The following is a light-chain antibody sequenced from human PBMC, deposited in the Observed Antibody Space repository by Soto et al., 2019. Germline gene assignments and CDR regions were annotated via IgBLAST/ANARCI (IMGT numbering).Light chain of an antibody. CDR3: QQRSNWPPD. CDR2: GVS. Sequence: EIVMTQSPATLSVSPGERATLSCRASQSVSSKLAWFQQKPGQAPSLLIYGVSTRATGVPVRFSGSGSGTEFTLTINSLQSEDFAVYYCQQRSNWPPDFGPGTKVDIK. CDR1: QSVSSK. J-gene: IGKJ3*01. V-gene: IGKV3-15*01.